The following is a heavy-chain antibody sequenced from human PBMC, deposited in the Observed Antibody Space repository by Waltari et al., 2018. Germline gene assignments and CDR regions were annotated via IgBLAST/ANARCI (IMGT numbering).Heavy chain of an antibody. V-gene: IGHV2-5*01. CDR2: IYWNDDK. Sequence: QITLKESGPTLVKPTQTLTLTCTFSGFSLSTSGVGVGWIRQPPGKALEWLALIYWNDDKRYSPSLKSRLTITKDTSKNQVVLTMTNMDPVDTATYYCAHRRVPGVPALVYDYWGQGTLVTVSS. CDR3: AHRRVPGVPALVYDY. D-gene: IGHD1-26*01. J-gene: IGHJ4*02. CDR1: GFSLSTSGVG.